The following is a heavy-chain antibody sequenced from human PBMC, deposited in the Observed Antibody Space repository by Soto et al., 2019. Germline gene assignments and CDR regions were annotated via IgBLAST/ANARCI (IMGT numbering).Heavy chain of an antibody. J-gene: IGHJ5*02. CDR3: ARDAVRYCSSTSCQTYNWFDP. V-gene: IGHV1-3*01. D-gene: IGHD2-2*01. Sequence: ASVNVSFKSSGSSLTRYYSHWVRQGPGQRPQRMGWINAGNGNTKYSQKFQGRVTITRDTSASTAYMELSSLRSEDTAVYYCARDAVRYCSSTSCQTYNWFDPWGQGTLVTVYS. CDR2: INAGNGNT. CDR1: GSSLTRYY.